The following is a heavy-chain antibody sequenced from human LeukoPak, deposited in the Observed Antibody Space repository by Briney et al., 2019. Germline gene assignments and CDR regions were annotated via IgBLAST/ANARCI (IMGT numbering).Heavy chain of an antibody. V-gene: IGHV3-30*18. CDR2: ITYDGYYK. Sequence: PGGSLRLSCAASGFTFSNYGMHWVRQAPGKGLGWVALITYDGYYKYYADSVKGRFTISRDNSKNMYLQMDSLRAEDTAVYYCAKDLISMVRGSPMDVWGQGTTVTVSS. CDR1: GFTFSNYG. CDR3: AKDLISMVRGSPMDV. J-gene: IGHJ6*02. D-gene: IGHD3-10*01.